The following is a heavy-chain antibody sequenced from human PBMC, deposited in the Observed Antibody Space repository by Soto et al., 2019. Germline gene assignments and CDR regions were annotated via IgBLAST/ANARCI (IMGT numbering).Heavy chain of an antibody. D-gene: IGHD6-13*01. J-gene: IGHJ5*02. CDR3: ASDPFLAAAGTRFDP. Sequence: QVKLVQSGAEVKMPGASVKVSCKASGYTFTSFGISWVRQAPGQGLEWMGWISTYNGNTDYLQKLQGRVTMTTDTSNNKAYMELGSLRSADAAVYYCASDPFLAAAGTRFDPWGQGTLVSVSS. CDR1: GYTFTSFG. CDR2: ISTYNGNT. V-gene: IGHV1-18*01.